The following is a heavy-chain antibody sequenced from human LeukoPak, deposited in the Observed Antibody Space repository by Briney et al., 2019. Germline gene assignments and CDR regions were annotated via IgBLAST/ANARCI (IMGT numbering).Heavy chain of an antibody. D-gene: IGHD5-24*01. CDR3: ARLGGRDGYNFDY. Sequence: SETLSLTCSVSGASISSSSYYWGWVRQPPGRGLEWIGSFYYSGSTHYNPSLKSRVTISVDTSKTHFSLKVSSVTAADTAVYYCARLGGRDGYNFDYWGQGTLVTVSS. CDR2: FYYSGST. J-gene: IGHJ4*02. V-gene: IGHV4-39*01. CDR1: GASISSSSYY.